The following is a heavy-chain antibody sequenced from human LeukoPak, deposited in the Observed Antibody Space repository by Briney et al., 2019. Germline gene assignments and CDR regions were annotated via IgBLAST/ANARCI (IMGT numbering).Heavy chain of an antibody. CDR3: ARDPRYYDSPDTADY. CDR2: ISSSSSYI. V-gene: IGHV3-21*01. Sequence: PGGSLRLSCAASGFTFSSYSMNWVRQAPGKGLEWVSSISSSSSYIYYADSVKGRFTISRDNAKNSLYLQMNSLRAEDTAVYYCARDPRYYDSPDTADYWGQGTLVTVSS. J-gene: IGHJ4*02. D-gene: IGHD3-22*01. CDR1: GFTFSSYS.